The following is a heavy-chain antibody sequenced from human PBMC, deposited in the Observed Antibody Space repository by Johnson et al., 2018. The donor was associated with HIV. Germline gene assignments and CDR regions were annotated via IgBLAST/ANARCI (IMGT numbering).Heavy chain of an antibody. V-gene: IGHV3-74*01. CDR1: GFTFNNAW. J-gene: IGHJ3*02. CDR2: INSDGSST. Sequence: MQLVESGGGLVQPGGSLRLSCAASGFTFNNAWMSWVRQAPGKGLVWVSRINSDGSSTRYADSVKGRFTISRDNAKNTLYLQMNSLRAEDTAVYYCARERIGYSSSGDAFDIWGQGTMVTVSS. CDR3: ARERIGYSSSGDAFDI. D-gene: IGHD6-13*01.